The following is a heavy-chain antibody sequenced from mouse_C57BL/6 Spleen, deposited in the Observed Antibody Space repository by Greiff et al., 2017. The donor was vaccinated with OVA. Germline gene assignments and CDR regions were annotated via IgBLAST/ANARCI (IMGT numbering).Heavy chain of an antibody. Sequence: QVQLQQSGPGLVQPSQSLSITCTVSGFSLTSYGVHWVRQSPGKGLEWLGVIWRGGSTDYNAAFMSILNITKDNSKSQVFFEMNSLQADDTAIYYCAKNWDVGWYFDVWGTGTTVTVSS. V-gene: IGHV2-5*01. CDR2: IWRGGST. J-gene: IGHJ1*03. D-gene: IGHD4-1*01. CDR3: AKNWDVGWYFDV. CDR1: GFSLTSYG.